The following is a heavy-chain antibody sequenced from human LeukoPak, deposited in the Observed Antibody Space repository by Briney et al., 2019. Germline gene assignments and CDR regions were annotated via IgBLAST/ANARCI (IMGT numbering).Heavy chain of an antibody. CDR3: ARAPWATVALFDY. Sequence: PSETLSLTCTVSGGSISSGGYYWSWIRQHPGKGLEWIGYIYYSGSTYYNPSLKSRVTISADTSKNQFSLKLSSVTAADTAVYYCARAPWATVALFDYWGQGTLVTVSS. CDR1: GGSISSGGYY. J-gene: IGHJ4*02. CDR2: IYYSGST. V-gene: IGHV4-31*03. D-gene: IGHD4-23*01.